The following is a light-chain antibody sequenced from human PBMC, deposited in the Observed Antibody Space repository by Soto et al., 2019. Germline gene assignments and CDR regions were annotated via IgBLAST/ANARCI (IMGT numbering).Light chain of an antibody. CDR3: QQYGSSPPYT. CDR1: QSVSSSY. Sequence: EIVLTQSPGTLSLSPVERATLSCRASQSVSSSYLAWYQQKPGQAPRLLIYGASSRATGIPDRFSGSGSGTEFTLTISRLEPEDFAVYYCQQYGSSPPYTFGQGTKLEIK. CDR2: GAS. V-gene: IGKV3-20*01. J-gene: IGKJ2*01.